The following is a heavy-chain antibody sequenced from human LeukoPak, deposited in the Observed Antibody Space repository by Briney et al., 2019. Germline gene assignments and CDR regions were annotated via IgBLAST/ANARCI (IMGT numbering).Heavy chain of an antibody. D-gene: IGHD3-22*01. Sequence: VASVKVSCKASGYTFTGYYMHWVRQAPGQGLEWMGWINPNSGGTNYAQKFQGRVTMTRDTSISTAYMELSRLRSDDTAVYYCARGIKIRYYDNSGYSDYWGQGTLVTVSS. CDR3: ARGIKIRYYDNSGYSDY. CDR1: GYTFTGYY. CDR2: INPNSGGT. J-gene: IGHJ4*02. V-gene: IGHV1-2*02.